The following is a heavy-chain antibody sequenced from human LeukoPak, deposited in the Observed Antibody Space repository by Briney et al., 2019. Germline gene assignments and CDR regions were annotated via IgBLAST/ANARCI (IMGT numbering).Heavy chain of an antibody. CDR2: ISYDESDK. Sequence: GGSLRLSCAASGFLLTDYGMHWVRQAPGKGLEWLSMISYDESDKFYADSVRGRFTIYRDTSRNTLYLQMYSLRVEDTAVYFCAKDRSNTWSFDSWGQGTLVTVSS. CDR1: GFLLTDYG. CDR3: AKDRSNTWSFDS. V-gene: IGHV3-30*18. D-gene: IGHD6-13*01. J-gene: IGHJ4*02.